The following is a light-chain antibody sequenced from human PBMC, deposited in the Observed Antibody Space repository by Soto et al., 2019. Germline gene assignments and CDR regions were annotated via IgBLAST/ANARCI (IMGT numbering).Light chain of an antibody. V-gene: IGKV3-15*01. CDR2: GAS. Sequence: EVELTQSPDILSVSPGETATLSCGASQSVRSNLAWYQQKPGQAPRLLIYGASTRATGIPARFSGSGSGREFTLTISSLQSEDFGLYYCQQYNIWPPLTFGGGTKVEIK. CDR1: QSVRSN. J-gene: IGKJ4*01. CDR3: QQYNIWPPLT.